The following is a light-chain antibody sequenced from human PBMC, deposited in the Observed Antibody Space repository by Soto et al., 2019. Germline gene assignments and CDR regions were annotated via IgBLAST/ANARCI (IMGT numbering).Light chain of an antibody. CDR1: QDIRKY. Sequence: DIQMTQSASSLSASVGDRFTITCQATQDIRKYLNWYQQKPGKAPKLLIYDASSLETGVPSRFSGSGSGTDFTLTISSLQPEDFATYYCQQYDNLPLIFGQGTRLEIK. CDR2: DAS. J-gene: IGKJ5*01. V-gene: IGKV1-33*01. CDR3: QQYDNLPLI.